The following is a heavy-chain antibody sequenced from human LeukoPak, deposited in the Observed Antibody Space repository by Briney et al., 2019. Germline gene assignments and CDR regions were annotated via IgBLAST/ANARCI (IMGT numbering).Heavy chain of an antibody. J-gene: IGHJ3*02. CDR3: ASSAFDI. Sequence: GGSLRLSCAPSGFTLSTYWMTRVRQAPGKGLEWVANIKEDGSEKYYVDSVKGRFTISRDNAKNSLYLQINSLRAEDTAVYYCASSAFDIWGQGTLVTVSS. CDR2: IKEDGSEK. V-gene: IGHV3-7*01. CDR1: GFTLSTYW.